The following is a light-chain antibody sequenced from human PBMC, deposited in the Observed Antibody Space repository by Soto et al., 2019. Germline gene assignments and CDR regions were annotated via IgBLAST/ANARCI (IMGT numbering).Light chain of an antibody. CDR2: GTS. V-gene: IGKV3-20*01. CDR1: QSISSSY. J-gene: IGKJ3*01. Sequence: ETVLTQSPGTLSLSPGDRATLSCRPSQSISSSYLAWYQHKPGQAPRLLIYGTSNRATGVPDRFSGSGSGTDFTLTISRLEPEDFAVYYCQQYGSSPGFTFGPGTKVDLK. CDR3: QQYGSSPGFT.